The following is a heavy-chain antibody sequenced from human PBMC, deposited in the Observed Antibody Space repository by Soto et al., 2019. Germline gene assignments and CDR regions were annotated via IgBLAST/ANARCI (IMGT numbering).Heavy chain of an antibody. Sequence: GESLKISCKGSGYSFTTYWIGWVRQMPGKGLEWMGIVYPGDSETRYSPSFQGQVTISADKSISTAYLQWSSLKASDTAMYYCARQSSYDILTGAPFYYYGMDVWGQGTTVTVSS. CDR1: GYSFTTYW. CDR3: ARQSSYDILTGAPFYYYGMDV. J-gene: IGHJ6*02. D-gene: IGHD3-9*01. CDR2: VYPGDSET. V-gene: IGHV5-51*01.